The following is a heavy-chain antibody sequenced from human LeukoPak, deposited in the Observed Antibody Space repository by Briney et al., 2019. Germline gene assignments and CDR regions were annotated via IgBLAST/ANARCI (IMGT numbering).Heavy chain of an antibody. V-gene: IGHV4-34*01. Sequence: KPSETLSLTCAVYGGSFSGYYWSWIRQPPGKGLEWIGEINHSGSTNYNPSLKSRVTTSVDTSKNQFSLKLSSVTAADTAVYYCARERYYGMDVWGQGTTVTVSS. CDR2: INHSGST. D-gene: IGHD1-26*01. CDR3: ARERYYGMDV. J-gene: IGHJ6*02. CDR1: GGSFSGYY.